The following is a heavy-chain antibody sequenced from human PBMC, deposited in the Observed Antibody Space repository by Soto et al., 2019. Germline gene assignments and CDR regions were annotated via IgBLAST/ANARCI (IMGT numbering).Heavy chain of an antibody. CDR2: VNSDESST. Sequence: GGSLRLSCAASGFTFSNYWMHWVRQGPGKGLVWVSRVNSDESSTSYADSVKGRFTISRDNAKNTLHLQMSSLRFEDTALYYCVCFECGRTAVVTAMEANGYWGQGTLVTVSS. CDR3: VCFECGRTAVVTAMEANGY. D-gene: IGHD2-21*02. J-gene: IGHJ4*02. V-gene: IGHV3-74*01. CDR1: GFTFSNYW.